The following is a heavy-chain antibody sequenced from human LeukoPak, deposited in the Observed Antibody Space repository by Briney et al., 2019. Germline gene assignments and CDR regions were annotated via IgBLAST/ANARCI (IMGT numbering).Heavy chain of an antibody. Sequence: GGSLRLSCAASGFTFDDYAMHWVRQAPGKGLEWVSGISWNSGSIGYADSVKGRFTISRDNAENSLYLQMNSLRAEDTALYYCAKDIGAVAGYAFDIWGQGTMVTVSS. J-gene: IGHJ3*02. CDR3: AKDIGAVAGYAFDI. D-gene: IGHD6-19*01. V-gene: IGHV3-9*01. CDR1: GFTFDDYA. CDR2: ISWNSGSI.